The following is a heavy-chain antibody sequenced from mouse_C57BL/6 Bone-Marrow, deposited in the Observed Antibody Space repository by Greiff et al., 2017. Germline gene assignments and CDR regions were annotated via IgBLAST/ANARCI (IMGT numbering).Heavy chain of an antibody. CDR3: ARSLYGNLRDWYFDV. Sequence: QVQLQQSGPGLVAPSQSLSITCTVSGFSLTSYAISWVRQPPGKGLEWLGVIWTGGGTNYNSALKSRLSISKDNSKSHVFLKMNSLQTDDTARYYCARSLYGNLRDWYFDVWGTGTTVTVSS. V-gene: IGHV2-9-1*01. CDR1: GFSLTSYA. CDR2: IWTGGGT. J-gene: IGHJ1*03. D-gene: IGHD2-1*01.